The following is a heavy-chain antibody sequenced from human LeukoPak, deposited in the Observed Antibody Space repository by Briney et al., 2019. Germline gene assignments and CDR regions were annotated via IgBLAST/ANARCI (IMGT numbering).Heavy chain of an antibody. CDR2: INSDGSST. V-gene: IGHV3-74*01. CDR1: GFTFSSYW. D-gene: IGHD3-22*01. Sequence: GGSLRLSCAASGFTFSSYWMHWVRQAPGKGLVWVSRINSDGSSTSYADSVKGRFTISRDNAKNTLYLQMNSLGAEDTAVYYCATTYYYDSSGYAGYWGQGTLVTVSS. CDR3: ATTYYYDSSGYAGY. J-gene: IGHJ4*02.